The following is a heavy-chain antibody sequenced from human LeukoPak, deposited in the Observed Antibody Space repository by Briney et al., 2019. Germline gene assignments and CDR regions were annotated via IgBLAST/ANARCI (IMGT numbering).Heavy chain of an antibody. J-gene: IGHJ4*02. V-gene: IGHV3-11*06. CDR2: ISSSSSYT. Sequence: GGSLRLSCAASGFTFSDYYMSWIRQAPGKELEWVSYISSSSSYTNYADSVKGRFTISRDNAKNSLYLQMNSLRAEDTAVYYCARGSRVWFGELLFDYWGQGTLVTVSS. CDR1: GFTFSDYY. D-gene: IGHD3-10*01. CDR3: ARGSRVWFGELLFDY.